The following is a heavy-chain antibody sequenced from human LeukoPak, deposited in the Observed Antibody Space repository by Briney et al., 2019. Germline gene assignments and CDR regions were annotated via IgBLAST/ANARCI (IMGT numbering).Heavy chain of an antibody. Sequence: PSETLSLTCTVSGGSISSYYWSWIRQPAGKGLEWIGRIYTSGSTNYNPSLKSRINMSVDTSKNQFSLKLSSVTAADTAVYYCAYYDFWSGYFDWGQGTLVTVSS. CDR1: GGSISSYY. V-gene: IGHV4-4*07. CDR2: IYTSGST. D-gene: IGHD3-3*01. CDR3: AYYDFWSGYFD. J-gene: IGHJ4*02.